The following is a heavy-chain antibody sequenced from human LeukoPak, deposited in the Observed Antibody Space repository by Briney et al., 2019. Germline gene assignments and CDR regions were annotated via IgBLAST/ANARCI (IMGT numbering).Heavy chain of an antibody. CDR3: ARHYYSSGSYYSRSYYYGMDV. J-gene: IGHJ6*02. CDR1: GASISSYY. V-gene: IGHV4-59*08. Sequence: SETLSLTCTVSGASISSYYWTWIRQPPGKGLEWIGYISYSGSTNYNPSLKSRVTISVDTSKNQFSLKLSSVTAADTAVYYRARHYYSSGSYYSRSYYYGMDVWGQGTSVTVSS. D-gene: IGHD3-10*01. CDR2: ISYSGST.